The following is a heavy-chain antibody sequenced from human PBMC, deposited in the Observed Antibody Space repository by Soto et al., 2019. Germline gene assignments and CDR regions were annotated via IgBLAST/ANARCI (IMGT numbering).Heavy chain of an antibody. CDR1: GYTFTSYY. Sequence: QVQLVQSGAEVKKPGASVKVSCKASGYTFTSYYMHWVRQAPGQGLEWMGIINPSGGSTSYAQKFQGRVTMTRDTSTSTVYMELSSLRSEDTAVYYCARARDIVLVPAAYMDVWGQGTTVTVSS. J-gene: IGHJ6*02. CDR3: ARARDIVLVPAAYMDV. D-gene: IGHD2-2*01. CDR2: INPSGGST. V-gene: IGHV1-46*01.